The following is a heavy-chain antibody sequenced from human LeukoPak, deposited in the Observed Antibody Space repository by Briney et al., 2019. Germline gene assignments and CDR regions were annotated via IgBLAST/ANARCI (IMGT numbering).Heavy chain of an antibody. CDR3: AKDATAVIGTVYMGV. D-gene: IGHD4-11*01. V-gene: IGHV3-48*03. CDR2: ISNFGDII. J-gene: IGHJ6*03. CDR1: GFTFSNE. Sequence: PGGSLRLSCAASGFTFSNEMNWVRQAPGKGLEWISHISNFGDIIHYADSVEGRFTISRDNAKNSLYLQMNSLRAEDTAVYYCAKDATAVIGTVYMGVWGKGTTVTISS.